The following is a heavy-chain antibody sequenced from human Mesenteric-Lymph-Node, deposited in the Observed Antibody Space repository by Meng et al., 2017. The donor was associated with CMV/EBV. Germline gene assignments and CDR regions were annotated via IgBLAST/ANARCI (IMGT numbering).Heavy chain of an antibody. D-gene: IGHD3-22*01. V-gene: IGHV3-21*01. CDR3: ARDYDYYDSSGYPY. Sequence: GGSLRLSCAASGFTFSTYGMHWVRQAPGKGLEWVSSISGSSSYIYYTDSVKGRFTISGDNAKNSLYLQMNSLRAEDTAVYYCARDYDYYDSSGYPYWGQGTLVTVSS. CDR1: GFTFSTYG. J-gene: IGHJ4*02. CDR2: ISGSSSYI.